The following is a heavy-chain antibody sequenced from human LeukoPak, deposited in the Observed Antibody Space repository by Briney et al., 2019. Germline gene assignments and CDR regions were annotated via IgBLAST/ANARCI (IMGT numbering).Heavy chain of an antibody. CDR3: ARELYYYGSGSYYPHRCYFDY. Sequence: PGGSLRLSCAASGFTFSSYAMHWVRQAPGKGLEWVAVISYDGSNKYYADSVKGRFTISRDNSKNTLFLQVKSLRAEDTAVYYCARELYYYGSGSYYPHRCYFDYWGQGTLVTVSS. CDR2: ISYDGSNK. V-gene: IGHV3-30*04. J-gene: IGHJ4*02. D-gene: IGHD3-10*01. CDR1: GFTFSSYA.